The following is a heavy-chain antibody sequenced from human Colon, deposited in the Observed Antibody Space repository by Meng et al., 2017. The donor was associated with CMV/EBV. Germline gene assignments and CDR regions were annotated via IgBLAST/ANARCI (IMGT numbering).Heavy chain of an antibody. CDR3: VRDKKKLSIGGVDSVPAPLTEAFEI. Sequence: GGSLRLSCGASGFNFDDYVMHWVRQAPGKGPEWVSGISWNGLIIGYADSVKGRFTISRDNADNSLVLQLTRLRGEDSALYFCVRDKKKLSIGGVDSVPAPLTEAFEIWGRGTRVTVSS. J-gene: IGHJ3*02. V-gene: IGHV3-9*01. CDR2: ISWNGLII. CDR1: GFNFDDYV. D-gene: IGHD2-8*02.